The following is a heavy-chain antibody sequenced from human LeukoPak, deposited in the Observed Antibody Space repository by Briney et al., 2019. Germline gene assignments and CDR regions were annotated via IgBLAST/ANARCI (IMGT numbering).Heavy chain of an antibody. CDR2: FDPEDGET. V-gene: IGHV1-24*01. CDR1: EYTLTELS. CDR3: ATVSYYYDSSGYQGYFQH. D-gene: IGHD3-22*01. J-gene: IGHJ1*01. Sequence: GASVKVSCKVSEYTLTELSMHWVRQAPGKGLEWMGGFDPEDGETIYAQKFQGRVTMTEDTSTDTAYMELSSLGSEDTAMYYCATVSYYYDSSGYQGYFQHWGQGTLVTVSS.